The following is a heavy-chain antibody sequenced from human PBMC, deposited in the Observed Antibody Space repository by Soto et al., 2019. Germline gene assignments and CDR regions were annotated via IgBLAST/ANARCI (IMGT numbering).Heavy chain of an antibody. J-gene: IGHJ6*03. D-gene: IGHD2-15*01. CDR2: INSDGSVS. CDR3: ARGDCVGGTCYSLAGSFYYYMDV. Sequence: EVQLVESGGGLVQPGGSLRLSCAASGFTFSNYWMYWVRQAPGKGLVWVSRINSDGSVSSYADSVKGRLTISRANVKNTLYLQMERLRAEDTAVYYCARGDCVGGTCYSLAGSFYYYMDVWGKGTTVTVFS. V-gene: IGHV3-74*01. CDR1: GFTFSNYW.